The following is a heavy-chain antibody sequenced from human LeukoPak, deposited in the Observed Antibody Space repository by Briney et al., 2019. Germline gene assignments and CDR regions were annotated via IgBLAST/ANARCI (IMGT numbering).Heavy chain of an antibody. CDR1: VGSISSGGYY. CDR2: IYYSGST. Sequence: PSETLSLTRTVSVGSISSGGYYCSWIRQHPGKGLEWIGYIYYSGSTYYNPSLKSRVTIPVNTPKNQFSPKLSSVTAADTAVYYCARAAAGPEGYFDYWGRGTLVTVPS. V-gene: IGHV4-31*03. CDR3: ARAAAGPEGYFDY. D-gene: IGHD6-13*01. J-gene: IGHJ4*02.